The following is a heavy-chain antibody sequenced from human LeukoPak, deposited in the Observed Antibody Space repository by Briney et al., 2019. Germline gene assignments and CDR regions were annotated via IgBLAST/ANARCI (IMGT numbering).Heavy chain of an antibody. CDR1: GFTFSNYW. J-gene: IGHJ4*02. V-gene: IGHV3-74*01. CDR3: ARDLDGYRFGSGRDGH. D-gene: IGHD5-12*01. CDR2: INGDGNNT. Sequence: GGSLRLSCAASGFTFSNYWMHWVRQAPGKGLVWVSRINGDGNNTNYADSVKGRFTISRDNAKNTLYLQMNSLRAEDTAVYYCARDLDGYRFGSGRDGHWGQGTLVTVSS.